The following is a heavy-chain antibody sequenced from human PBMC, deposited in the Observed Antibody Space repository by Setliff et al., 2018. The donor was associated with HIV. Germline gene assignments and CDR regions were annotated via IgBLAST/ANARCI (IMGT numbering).Heavy chain of an antibody. J-gene: IGHJ3*01. CDR2: IYPNDFDT. Sequence: GESLTISCETSGYIFTHYWTGWVRQMPGKGLECMGIIYPNDFDTKYSPSFQGQVTISADRSTNTAYLEWSSLKASDTAMYYCAKAGRGIYYTGGYYYDGFDVWGQGTMVTVSS. D-gene: IGHD3-22*01. CDR3: AKAGRGIYYTGGYYYDGFDV. V-gene: IGHV5-51*01. CDR1: GYIFTHYW.